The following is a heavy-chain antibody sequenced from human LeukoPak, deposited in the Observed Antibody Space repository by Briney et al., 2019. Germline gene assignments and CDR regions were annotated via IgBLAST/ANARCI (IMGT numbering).Heavy chain of an antibody. Sequence: ASVKVSCKASGYVFTTYHIHWVRQAPGQGLELVGWINPNTGGANHVQKFQGRVTMTRDTSIATAYMELSGPRSDDTALYFCATFTGTTAYWGQGTLVTVSS. CDR2: INPNTGGA. CDR1: GYVFTTYH. V-gene: IGHV1-2*02. J-gene: IGHJ4*02. CDR3: ATFTGTTAY. D-gene: IGHD1-7*01.